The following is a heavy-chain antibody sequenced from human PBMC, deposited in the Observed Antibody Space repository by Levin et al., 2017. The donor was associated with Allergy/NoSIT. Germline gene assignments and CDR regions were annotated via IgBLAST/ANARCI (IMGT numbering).Heavy chain of an antibody. CDR1: GYTFTSYG. J-gene: IGHJ4*02. CDR3: ARMRYYDSSGYHFDY. Sequence: ASVKVSCKASGYTFTSYGISWVRQAPGQGLEWMGWISAYNGNTNYAQKLQGRVTMTTDTSTSTAYMELRSLRSDDTAVYYCARMRYYDSSGYHFDYWGQGTLVTVSS. CDR2: ISAYNGNT. D-gene: IGHD3-22*01. V-gene: IGHV1-18*01.